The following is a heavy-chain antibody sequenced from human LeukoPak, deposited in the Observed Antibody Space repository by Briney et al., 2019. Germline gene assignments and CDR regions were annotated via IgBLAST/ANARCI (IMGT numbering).Heavy chain of an antibody. Sequence: GGSLRLSCAASGFTFSNAWMSWVRQAPGKGLEWVGRIKSKTDGGTTDYAAPVKGRFTISRDDSKNTLYLQMNSLKTEDTAVYYCTTDHMIRPGSFDYWGQGTLVTVSS. D-gene: IGHD3-22*01. CDR3: TTDHMIRPGSFDY. CDR1: GFTFSNAW. J-gene: IGHJ4*02. V-gene: IGHV3-15*01. CDR2: IKSKTDGGTT.